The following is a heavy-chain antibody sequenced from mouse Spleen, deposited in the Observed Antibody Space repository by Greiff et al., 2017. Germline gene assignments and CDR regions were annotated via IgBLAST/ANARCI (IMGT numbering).Heavy chain of an antibody. J-gene: IGHJ3*01. D-gene: IGHD1-1*01. CDR3: AIITTVEAY. CDR1: GYTFTSYW. V-gene: IGHV1-50*01. CDR2: IDPSDSYT. Sequence: VQLQQPGAELVKPGASVKLSCKASGYTFTSYWMQWVKQRPGQGLEWIGEIDPSDSYTNYNQKFKGKATLTVDTSSSTAYMQLSSLTSEDSAVYYCAIITTVEAYWGQGTLVTVSA.